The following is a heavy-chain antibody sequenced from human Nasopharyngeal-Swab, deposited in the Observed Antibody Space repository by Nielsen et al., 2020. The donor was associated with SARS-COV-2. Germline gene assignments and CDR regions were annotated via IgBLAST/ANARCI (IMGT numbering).Heavy chain of an antibody. V-gene: IGHV4-61*01. J-gene: IGHJ6*02. D-gene: IGHD1-26*01. CDR2: IYYSGST. Sequence: SETLSLTCTVPGGSVSSDRFYWSCLRQPPGKGLEWIGYIYYSGSTSYNPSLKSRVTISVDTSKNQFSLKLSSVTAADTAVYYCARHSCGSYYNYYYCGMDVWGQGTTVTGSS. CDR3: ARHSCGSYYNYYYCGMDV. CDR1: GGSVSSDRFY.